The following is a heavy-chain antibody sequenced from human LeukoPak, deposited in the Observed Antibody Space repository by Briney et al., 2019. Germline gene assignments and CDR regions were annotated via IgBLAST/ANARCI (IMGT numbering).Heavy chain of an antibody. J-gene: IGHJ6*04. V-gene: IGHV3-11*01. Sequence: GGSLRRTCAASGFTCSDSYMSWILEAPRKWLEWVSYFSSSGSTIYYADSVKGRFTISRDNAKNSLYLQMNSLRAEDTAVYYFFFKQKTAYEMDVWGKGTTVTVSS. CDR2: FSSSGSTI. CDR3: FFKQKTAYEMDV. D-gene: IGHD2-21*01. CDR1: GFTCSDSY.